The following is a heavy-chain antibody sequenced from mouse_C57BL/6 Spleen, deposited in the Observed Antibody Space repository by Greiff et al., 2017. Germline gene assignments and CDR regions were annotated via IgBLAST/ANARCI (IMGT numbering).Heavy chain of an antibody. V-gene: IGHV1-19*01. CDR2: INPYNGGT. CDR3: ARDNDGYLDY. D-gene: IGHD2-3*01. J-gene: IGHJ2*01. Sequence: EVQVVESGPVLVKPGASVKMSCKASGYTFTDYYMNWVKQSHGKSLEWIGVINPYNGGTSYNQKFKGKATLTVDKSSSTAYMELNSLTSEDSAVYYCARDNDGYLDYWGQGTTLTVSS. CDR1: GYTFTDYY.